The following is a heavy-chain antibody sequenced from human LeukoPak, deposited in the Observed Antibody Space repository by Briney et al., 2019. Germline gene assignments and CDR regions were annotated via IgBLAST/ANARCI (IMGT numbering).Heavy chain of an antibody. CDR3: ARGVTHAFDI. CDR2: IIPIFGTA. J-gene: IGHJ3*02. Sequence: VASVTVSCKASGGTFSSYAISWVRQAPGQGLEWMGGIIPIFGTANYAQKFQGRVTITADESTSTAYMELSSLRSEDTAVYYRARGVTHAFDIWGQGTMVTVSS. D-gene: IGHD2-21*02. V-gene: IGHV1-69*01. CDR1: GGTFSSYA.